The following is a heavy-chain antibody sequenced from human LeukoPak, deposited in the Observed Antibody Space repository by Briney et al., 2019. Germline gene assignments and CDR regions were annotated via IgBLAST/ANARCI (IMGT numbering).Heavy chain of an antibody. CDR1: GYTFTSYY. Sequence: ASVKVSCKASGYTFTSYYMHWVRQAPGQGLEWMGIINPSGGSTSYAQKFQGRVTMTKDTSTSTVYMELSSLRSEDTAVYYCARLGATTRTFDYWGQGTLVTVSS. D-gene: IGHD1-26*01. J-gene: IGHJ4*02. CDR3: ARLGATTRTFDY. CDR2: INPSGGST. V-gene: IGHV1-46*03.